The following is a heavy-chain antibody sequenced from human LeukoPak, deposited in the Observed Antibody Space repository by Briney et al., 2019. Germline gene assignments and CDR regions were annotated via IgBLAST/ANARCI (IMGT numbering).Heavy chain of an antibody. V-gene: IGHV4-39*01. CDR1: GGSTSSSSYY. D-gene: IGHD3-10*01. J-gene: IGHJ5*02. Sequence: SETLSLTCAVSGGSTSSSSYYWGCIPQPPGKGLESIVSIYYSGSTYYNPSIKSRVSISVDTSKTQFSLKLSSVTAADTAVYYCARPWTDLPIWFGELATNWFDPWGQGTLVTVSS. CDR2: IYYSGST. CDR3: ARPWTDLPIWFGELATNWFDP.